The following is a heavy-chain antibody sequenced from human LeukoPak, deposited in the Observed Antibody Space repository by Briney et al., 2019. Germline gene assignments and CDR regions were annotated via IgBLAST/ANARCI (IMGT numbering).Heavy chain of an antibody. Sequence: NTLETLSLTCTVSGGSISNYYWTWIRQPPGKGLEWVGYIYYSGSTNYNPSLKSRVTISVDTSKNQFSLKLSSVTAADTAVYFCARSAGVAVAGGIFDYWGQGTLVTVSS. D-gene: IGHD6-19*01. CDR3: ARSAGVAVAGGIFDY. V-gene: IGHV4-59*08. CDR2: IYYSGST. CDR1: GGSISNYY. J-gene: IGHJ4*02.